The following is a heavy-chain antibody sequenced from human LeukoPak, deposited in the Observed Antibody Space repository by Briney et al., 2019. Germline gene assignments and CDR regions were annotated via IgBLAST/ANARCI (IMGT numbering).Heavy chain of an antibody. CDR1: GFTFSSYG. J-gene: IGHJ4*02. CDR3: AKDQRWLQLYDFDY. V-gene: IGHV3-30*18. CDR2: ISYDGSNK. D-gene: IGHD5-24*01. Sequence: GGSLRLSCAASGFTFSSYGMRWVRQAPGKGLEWVAVISYDGSNKYYADSVKGRFTISRDNSKNTLYLQMNRLRAEDTAVYYCAKDQRWLQLYDFDYWGQGTLVTVSS.